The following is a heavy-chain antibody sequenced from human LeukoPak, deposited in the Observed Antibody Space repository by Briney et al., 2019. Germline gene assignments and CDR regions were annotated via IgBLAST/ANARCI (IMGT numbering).Heavy chain of an antibody. CDR2: INQGGSQK. CDR1: GFTFGTFW. Sequence: GGSLRLSCEASGFTFGTFWMSWVRQAPGKGLEWVANINQGGSQKNYVDSVRGRFTIDRDDAKNSLYLRMNSLRAEDTAMYFCVRDKGGWNPFDYWGQGTLVTVSS. J-gene: IGHJ4*02. V-gene: IGHV3-7*03. CDR3: VRDKGGWNPFDY. D-gene: IGHD6-19*01.